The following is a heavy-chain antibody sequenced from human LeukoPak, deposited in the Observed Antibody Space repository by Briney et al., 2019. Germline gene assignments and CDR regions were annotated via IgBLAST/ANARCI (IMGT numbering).Heavy chain of an antibody. V-gene: IGHV3-43D*03. CDR3: AKDTHSSSAWYYFDY. J-gene: IGHJ4*02. CDR2: ISWDGGST. Sequence: GGSLRLSCAASGFTFDDYAMHWVRQAPGKGLGWVSLISWDGGSTYYADSVKGRFTISRDNSKNSLYLQMNSLRAEDTALYYCAKDTHSSSAWYYFDYWGQGTLVTVSS. CDR1: GFTFDDYA. D-gene: IGHD6-13*01.